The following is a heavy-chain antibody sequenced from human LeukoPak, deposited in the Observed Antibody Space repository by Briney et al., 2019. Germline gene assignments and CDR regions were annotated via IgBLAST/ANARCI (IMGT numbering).Heavy chain of an antibody. CDR3: VKRRSVAGRFDF. J-gene: IGHJ4*02. D-gene: IGHD6-19*01. CDR2: ISSNGAST. Sequence: GGSLRLSCSAFEFIFSSSAMHWVRQAPGKGLEYVSGISSNGASTYYADSVKGRFTISRDNSKNMLYLQMISLRTEDTAVYHCVKRRSVAGRFDFWGQGTLVTVSS. CDR1: EFIFSSSA. V-gene: IGHV3-64D*06.